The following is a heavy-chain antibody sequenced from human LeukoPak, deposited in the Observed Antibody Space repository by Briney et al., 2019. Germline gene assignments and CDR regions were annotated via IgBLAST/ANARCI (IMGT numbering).Heavy chain of an antibody. V-gene: IGHV3-11*03. Sequence: GGPLRLSCAASGFTFSDYYMSWIRQAPGKGLEWFSYISSSSSYTNYADSVKGRFTISRDNAKNSLYLQMNSLRAEDTAVYYCARAKIGSSGWPFDYWGQGTLVTVSS. CDR1: GFTFSDYY. J-gene: IGHJ4*02. CDR2: ISSSSSYT. D-gene: IGHD6-19*01. CDR3: ARAKIGSSGWPFDY.